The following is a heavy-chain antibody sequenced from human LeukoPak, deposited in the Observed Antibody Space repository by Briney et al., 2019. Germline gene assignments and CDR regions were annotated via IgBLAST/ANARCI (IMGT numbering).Heavy chain of an antibody. J-gene: IGHJ4*02. CDR1: GFTFSDYY. CDR3: AAREVYYYGSGSSGGIDY. Sequence: GGSPRLSCAASGFTFSDYYMSWIRQAPGKGLEWVSYISSSGSTIYYADSVKGRFTISRDNAKNSLYLQMNSLRAEDTAVYYCAAREVYYYGSGSSGGIDYWGQGTLVTVSS. CDR2: ISSSGSTI. V-gene: IGHV3-11*01. D-gene: IGHD3-10*01.